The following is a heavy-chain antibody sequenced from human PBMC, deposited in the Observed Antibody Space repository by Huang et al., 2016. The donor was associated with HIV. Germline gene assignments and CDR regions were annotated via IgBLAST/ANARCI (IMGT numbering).Heavy chain of an antibody. Sequence: EVQLVESGGGLVQPGGSLRLSCLASGFTFSSHWMHWVRHAPGKGLVWVARINSDGSTISYADSVKGRFTISRDNAENTLYLQMNGLRADDTAMYYCAVYLGRVFDCWGQGTLVTVSS. CDR1: GFTFSSHW. V-gene: IGHV3-74*01. CDR2: INSDGSTI. J-gene: IGHJ4*02. CDR3: AVYLGRVFDC. D-gene: IGHD3-10*01.